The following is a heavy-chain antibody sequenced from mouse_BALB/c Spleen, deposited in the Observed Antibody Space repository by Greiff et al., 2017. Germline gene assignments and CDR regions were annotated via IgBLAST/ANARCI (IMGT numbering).Heavy chain of an antibody. V-gene: IGHV5-12-2*01. CDR2: ISNGGGST. J-gene: IGHJ2*01. CDR1: GFTFSSYT. Sequence: EVQRVESGGGLVQPGGSLKLSCAASGFTFSSYTMSWVRQTPEKRLEWVAYISNGGGSTYYPDTVKGRFTISRDNAKNTLYLQMSSLKSEDTAMYYCARGDGSSWFAYWGQGTTLTVSS. D-gene: IGHD1-1*01. CDR3: ARGDGSSWFAY.